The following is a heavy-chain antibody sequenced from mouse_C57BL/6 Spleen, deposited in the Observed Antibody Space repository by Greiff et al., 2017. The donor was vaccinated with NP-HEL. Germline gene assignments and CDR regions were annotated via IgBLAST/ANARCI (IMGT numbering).Heavy chain of an antibody. V-gene: IGHV5-17*01. CDR2: ISSGSSTI. CDR1: GFTFSDYG. J-gene: IGHJ4*01. Sequence: EVKLMESGGGLVKPGGSLKLSCAASGFTFSDYGMHWVRQAPEKGLEWVAYISSGSSTIYYADTVKGRFTISRDNAKNTLFLRMPSLRSEDTAMYYCARPDYYAMDYWGQGTSVTVSS. CDR3: ARPDYYAMDY.